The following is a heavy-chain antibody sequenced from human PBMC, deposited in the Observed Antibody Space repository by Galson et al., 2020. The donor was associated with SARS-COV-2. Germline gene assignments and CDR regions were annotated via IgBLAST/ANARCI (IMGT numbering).Heavy chain of an antibody. D-gene: IGHD5-18*01. CDR1: GSTFNNYA. J-gene: IGHJ6*03. V-gene: IGHV3-23*01. CDR3: AKAPAMVKGQGWHYYMDV. CDR2: INARGERT. Sequence: GESLKTSCAASGSTFNNYAMGWVRHVPGKGLDWVSLINARGERTFYPASVKGRSTISRDNVKNTVYLQMNSLSVEDAAVYFCAKAPAMVKGQGWHYYMDVWGKGTTVTVSS.